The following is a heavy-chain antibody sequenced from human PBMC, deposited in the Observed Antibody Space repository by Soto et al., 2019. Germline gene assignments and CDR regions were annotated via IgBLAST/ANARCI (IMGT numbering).Heavy chain of an antibody. CDR2: ISAYNGNT. CDR3: ARVGAYYDILTGFPYDAFDI. CDR1: GYTFTSYG. V-gene: IGHV1-18*01. Sequence: ASVKVSCKASGYTFTSYGSRWVRQAPGQGLEWMGWISAYNGNTNYAQKLQGRVTMTTDTSTSTAYMELRSLRSDDTAVYYCARVGAYYDILTGFPYDAFDIWGQGTMVTVSS. D-gene: IGHD3-9*01. J-gene: IGHJ3*02.